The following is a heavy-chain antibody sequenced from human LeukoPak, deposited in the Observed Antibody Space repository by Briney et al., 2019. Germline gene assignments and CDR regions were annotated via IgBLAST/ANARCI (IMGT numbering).Heavy chain of an antibody. CDR1: GFAFSSYV. J-gene: IGHJ4*02. Sequence: GGSLRLSCAASGFAFSSYVLHWVRRAPGKGPEWVSAIGTGGDTYYADSVKGRFTISRDNAKNSLYLQMNSLRAEDTAVYYCARGGSITMIVDYWGQGTLVTVSS. D-gene: IGHD3-22*01. CDR2: IGTGGDT. CDR3: ARGGSITMIVDY. V-gene: IGHV3-47*02.